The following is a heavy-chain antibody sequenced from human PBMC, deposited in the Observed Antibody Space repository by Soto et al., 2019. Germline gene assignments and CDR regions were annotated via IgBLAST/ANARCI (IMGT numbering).Heavy chain of an antibody. CDR1: GGSVSGCRYF. J-gene: IGHJ5*02. CDR2: FYYSGST. CDR3: ARRERAAGTDWWFDP. V-gene: IGHV4-61*01. D-gene: IGHD6-13*01. Sequence: PSETLSLTCAVSGGSVSGCRYFWSWVRQPAGKGLEWIGHFYYSGSTKYNPSLKSRVTISVDTSKNQFSLKLSSVTAADTAVYYCARRERAAGTDWWFDPWGQGTLVTVSS.